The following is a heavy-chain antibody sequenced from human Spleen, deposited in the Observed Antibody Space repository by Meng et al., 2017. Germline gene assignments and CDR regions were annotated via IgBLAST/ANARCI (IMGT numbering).Heavy chain of an antibody. Sequence: EVQLVESWGGLVKPGGSLRLSFAASGVNISYNYITWVRQAPGKGLQWVSTLYTSGSTYYADSVRGRFTISRDNSKNTLSHQMNNLRAEDTAVYYCAKDRSLGYWGQGTLVTVSS. V-gene: IGHV3-53*01. D-gene: IGHD6-13*01. CDR1: GVNISYNY. J-gene: IGHJ4*02. CDR2: LYTSGST. CDR3: AKDRSLGY.